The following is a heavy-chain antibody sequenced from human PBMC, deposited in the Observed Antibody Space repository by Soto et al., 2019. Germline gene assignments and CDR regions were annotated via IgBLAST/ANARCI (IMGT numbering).Heavy chain of an antibody. Sequence: LQLPESGPGPGKASEALSLICTVSGGSIRRSRYPRGLGRQPPGKGLEWIGTIYYSGSTHYNPSLKSRVTISVDTSKSQFSLRLNSVTAADTAVYYCATVDGLGVVTPFMDYWGQGPRSPS. CDR3: ATVDGLGVVTPFMDY. D-gene: IGHD3-3*01. CDR2: IYYSGST. V-gene: IGHV4-39*01. CDR1: GGSIRRSRYP. J-gene: IGHJ6*02.